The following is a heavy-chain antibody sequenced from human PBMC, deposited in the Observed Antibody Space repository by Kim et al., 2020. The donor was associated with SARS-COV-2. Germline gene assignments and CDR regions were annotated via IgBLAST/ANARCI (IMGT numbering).Heavy chain of an antibody. J-gene: IGHJ5*02. Sequence: GGSLRLSCAASGFTFSNAWLSWVRQAPGKGLEWVGSIKSKTDGGTKDYAETVKGRFTISRDDSKNTLYLQMNSLKTEDTAVYYCTTEGHEQRRVLWFDPWGQGTLVTVSS. CDR2: IKSKTDGGTK. CDR3: TTEGHEQRRVLWFDP. V-gene: IGHV3-15*01. D-gene: IGHD6-13*01. CDR1: GFTFSNAW.